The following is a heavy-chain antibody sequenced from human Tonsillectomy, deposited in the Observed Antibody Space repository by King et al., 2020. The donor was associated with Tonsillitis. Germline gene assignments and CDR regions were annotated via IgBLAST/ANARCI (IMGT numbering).Heavy chain of an antibody. CDR3: AKERSGAVAGTLDC. D-gene: IGHD6-19*01. Sequence: QLVQSGGGVVQPGPSLRLSCAASGFTFSSYGMHWVRQAPGKGLEWVAIISYDGSNKYYADSVKGRFTISRDNSKNTLYLQMNSLRAEDTAVYYCAKERSGAVAGTLDCWGQGTLVTVSS. CDR1: GFTFSSYG. V-gene: IGHV3-30*18. J-gene: IGHJ4*02. CDR2: ISYDGSNK.